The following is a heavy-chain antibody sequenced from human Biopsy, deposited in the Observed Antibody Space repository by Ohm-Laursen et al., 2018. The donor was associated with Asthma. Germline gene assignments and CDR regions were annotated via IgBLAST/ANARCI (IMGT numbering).Heavy chain of an antibody. V-gene: IGHV3-7*01. D-gene: IGHD3-3*02. CDR1: GFTFGDYC. CDR3: ARTFHFWSPYHAEHYQL. CDR2: IKHDGTEK. J-gene: IGHJ1*01. Sequence: SLRLSCAAPGFTFGDYCMSWVRQVPGKGLEWVANIKHDGTEKNHVDSLKGRFTISRDNAKNSLYLQMNSLKAEDTAVYCCARTFHFWSPYHAEHYQLWGQGTLVTVPS.